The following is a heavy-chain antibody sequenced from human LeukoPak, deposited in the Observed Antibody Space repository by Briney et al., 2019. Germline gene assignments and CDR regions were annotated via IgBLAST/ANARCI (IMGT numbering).Heavy chain of an antibody. J-gene: IGHJ3*02. D-gene: IGHD3-22*01. Sequence: SETLSLTCTVSGGSISSGDYYWSWIRQPPGKGLEWIGYIYYSGSTYYNPSLKSRVTISVDTSKNQFSLKLSSVTAADTAVYYCRSFGGFYYDSGYVFDIGGKGKMATVSS. CDR2: IYYSGST. V-gene: IGHV4-30-4*01. CDR3: RSFGGFYYDSGYVFDI. CDR1: GGSISSGDYY.